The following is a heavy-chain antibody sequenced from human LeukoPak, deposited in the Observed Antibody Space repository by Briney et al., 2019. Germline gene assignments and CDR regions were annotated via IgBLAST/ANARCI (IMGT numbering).Heavy chain of an antibody. D-gene: IGHD4-17*01. CDR2: ISAYNGNT. J-gene: IGHJ5*02. V-gene: IGHV1-18*01. CDR1: GYTFTSYG. Sequence: ASVKVSCKASGYTFTSYGISWVRQAPGQGLEWMGWISAYNGNTNYAQKLQGRVTMTTDTSTSTAYMELRSLRSDDTAVYYCARYDYGDSGGWFGPWGQGTLVTVSS. CDR3: ARYDYGDSGGWFGP.